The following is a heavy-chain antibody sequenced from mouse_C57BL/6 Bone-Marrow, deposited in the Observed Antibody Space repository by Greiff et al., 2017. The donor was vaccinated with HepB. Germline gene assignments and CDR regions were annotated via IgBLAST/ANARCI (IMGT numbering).Heavy chain of an antibody. D-gene: IGHD5-5*01. V-gene: IGHV1-64*01. CDR3: ARGMSLPQL. Sequence: QVQLQQPGAELVKPGASVKLSCKASGYTFTSYWMHWVKQRPGQGLEWIGMIHPNSGSTNYNEKLKSKATLTVDKSSSTAYMQLSSLTSEDSAVYYCARGMSLPQLWGQGTTLTVSS. J-gene: IGHJ2*01. CDR1: GYTFTSYW. CDR2: IHPNSGST.